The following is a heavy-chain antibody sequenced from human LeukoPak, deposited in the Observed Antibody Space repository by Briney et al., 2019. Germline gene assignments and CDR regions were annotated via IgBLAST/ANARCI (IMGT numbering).Heavy chain of an antibody. V-gene: IGHV1-46*01. CDR1: GYTLTSYY. CDR3: ARDSRYNFDY. J-gene: IGHJ4*02. D-gene: IGHD1-1*01. CDR2: INPIGGST. Sequence: GASVKVSCTASGYTLTSYYMHWVRQAPGQGLEWMGIINPIGGSTSYAQKFQGRVTMTRDTSTSRVYMELSSLRSEDTAVYYCARDSRYNFDYWGQGTLVTVSS.